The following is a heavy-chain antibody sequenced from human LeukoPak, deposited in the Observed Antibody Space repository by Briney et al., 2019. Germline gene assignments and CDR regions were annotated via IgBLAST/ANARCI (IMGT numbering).Heavy chain of an antibody. V-gene: IGHV4-31*03. J-gene: IGHJ4*02. CDR1: GVSISSGDYY. D-gene: IGHD3-10*01. Sequence: SETLSLTCTVSGVSISSGDYYWSWIRQHPGKGLEWIGYIYYSGDTYYNPSLRSRVTISVDTSKNQFSLKLSSVTAADTAVYYCARAYYGSGSYYKYFDYWGQGILVTVSS. CDR2: IYYSGDT. CDR3: ARAYYGSGSYYKYFDY.